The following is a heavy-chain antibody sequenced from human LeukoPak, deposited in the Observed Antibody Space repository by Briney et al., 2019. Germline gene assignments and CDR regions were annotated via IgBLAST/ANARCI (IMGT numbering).Heavy chain of an antibody. CDR3: ARHGGAFDY. J-gene: IGHJ4*02. V-gene: IGHV5-51*01. CDR1: GYSFTSSW. Sequence: GESLKISCKGSGYSFTSSWIGWVRQLPGKGLEWMGIVFHADSDTRYSPSFQGQVTFSADKSISTAYLQWSSLKASDSAMYYCARHGGAFDYWGQGTRVTVSS. D-gene: IGHD4-17*01. CDR2: VFHADSDT.